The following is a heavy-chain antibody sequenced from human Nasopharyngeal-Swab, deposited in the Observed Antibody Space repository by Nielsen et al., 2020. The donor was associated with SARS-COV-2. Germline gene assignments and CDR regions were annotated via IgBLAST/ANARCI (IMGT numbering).Heavy chain of an antibody. D-gene: IGHD6-13*01. J-gene: IGHJ5*02. CDR2: FDPEDGET. CDR1: GYTFTSYD. V-gene: IGHV1-24*01. CDR3: ATSPAAGKGGWFDP. Sequence: ASVKVSCKTSGYTFTSYDINWVRQAPGKGLEWMGGFDPEDGETIYAQKFQGRVTMTEDTSTDTAYMELSSLRSEDTAVYYCATSPAAGKGGWFDPWGQGTLVTVSS.